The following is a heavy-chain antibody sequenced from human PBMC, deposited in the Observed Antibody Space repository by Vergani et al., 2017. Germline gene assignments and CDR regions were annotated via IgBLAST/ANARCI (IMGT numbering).Heavy chain of an antibody. CDR2: ISSSSSTI. CDR3: ARGQYSSSWYYYYYYYMDV. D-gene: IGHD6-13*01. J-gene: IGHJ6*03. V-gene: IGHV3-48*04. Sequence: EVQLVESGGGLVQPGGSLRLSCAASGFTFSSYSMNWVRQAPGKGLEWVSYISSSSSTIYYADSVKGRFTISRDNAKNSLYLQMNSLRAEDTAVYYCARGQYSSSWYYYYYYYMDVWGKGTTVTVSS. CDR1: GFTFSSYS.